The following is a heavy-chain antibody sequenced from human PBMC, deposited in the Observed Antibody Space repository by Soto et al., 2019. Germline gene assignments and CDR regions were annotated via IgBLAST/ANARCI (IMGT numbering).Heavy chain of an antibody. V-gene: IGHV3-33*01. CDR3: ARDWYYYDSSGYAAEYFQH. D-gene: IGHD3-22*01. J-gene: IGHJ1*01. CDR2: IWYDGSNK. Sequence: GGSLRLSCAASGFTFSSYGMHWVRQAPGKGLEWVAVIWYDGSNKYYADSVKGRFTISRDNSKNTLYLQMNSLRAEDTAVYYCARDWYYYDSSGYAAEYFQHWGQGTLVTVSS. CDR1: GFTFSSYG.